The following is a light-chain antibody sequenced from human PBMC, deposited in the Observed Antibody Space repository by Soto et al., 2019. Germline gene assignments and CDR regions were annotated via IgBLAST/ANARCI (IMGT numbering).Light chain of an antibody. V-gene: IGKV1-5*03. J-gene: IGKJ2*01. CDR3: QHYDGYSNS. Sequence: DIQMTQSPSTLSASVGDSVKITCRASQRISIWLAWYQQKPGTAPKLLIYKASTLESGVPSRFSGSGSGTEFTLTISSLQPDDFATYYCQHYDGYSNSFGQGTNVEIK. CDR2: KAS. CDR1: QRISIW.